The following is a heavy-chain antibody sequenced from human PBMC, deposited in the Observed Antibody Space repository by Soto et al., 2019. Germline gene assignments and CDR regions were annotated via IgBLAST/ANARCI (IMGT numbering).Heavy chain of an antibody. J-gene: IGHJ6*02. CDR3: AKTGYYGMDV. CDR1: GFTFSSYG. Sequence: QVQLVESGGGMVQPGMSLRLSCAASGFTFSSYGMHWVRQAPGKGLEWVAVISSDGSKKYLADSVKGRLTISRDNSKDTLYLQMSSLRTEDTAVYYCAKTGYYGMDVWGQGTTVTVSS. CDR2: ISSDGSKK. V-gene: IGHV3-30*18.